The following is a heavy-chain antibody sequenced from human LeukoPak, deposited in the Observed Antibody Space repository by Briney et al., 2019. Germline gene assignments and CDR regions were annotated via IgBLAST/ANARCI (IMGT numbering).Heavy chain of an antibody. J-gene: IGHJ6*03. CDR1: GFTFDDYG. Sequence: GGSLRLSCAASGFTFDDYGMSWVRQAPGKGLEWVSGINWNGGSTGYADSVKGRFTISRDNAKNSLYLQMNSLRAEDTALYYCARDHYDFWSGYYYYYYYMDVWGKGTTVTVSS. D-gene: IGHD3-3*01. V-gene: IGHV3-20*04. CDR3: ARDHYDFWSGYYYYYYYMDV. CDR2: INWNGGST.